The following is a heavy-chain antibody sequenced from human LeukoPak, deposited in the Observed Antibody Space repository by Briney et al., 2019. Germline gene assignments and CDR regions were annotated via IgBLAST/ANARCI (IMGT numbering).Heavy chain of an antibody. D-gene: IGHD6-13*01. CDR3: ARARIAAPLLDY. V-gene: IGHV3-48*03. J-gene: IGHJ4*02. CDR1: GFIFSNYE. CDR2: ISDHGKSR. Sequence: GGCLRLSCAASGFIFSNYEMNWVRPTPGKGLEWVSYISDHGKSRNYVDSVKGRFAISRDNAKNSLYLQMNSLRVEDTAVYFCARARIAAPLLDYWGQGSLVTVSS.